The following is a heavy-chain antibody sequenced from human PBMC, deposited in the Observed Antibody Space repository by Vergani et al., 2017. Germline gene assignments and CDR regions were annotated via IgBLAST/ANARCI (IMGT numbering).Heavy chain of an antibody. CDR2: INPSGGST. CDR3: AREDCSSTNCYHYYYYYMDV. J-gene: IGHJ6*03. V-gene: IGHV1-46*01. CDR1: GYTFTSYY. D-gene: IGHD2-2*01. Sequence: QVQLVQSGAEVKKPGASVKVSCKASGYTFTSYYMHWVRQAPGQGLEWMGIINPSGGSTSYAQKFQGRVTMTRDTSTSTVYMELSSLRSEDTAVYYCAREDCSSTNCYHYYYYYMDVWGKGTTVTVSS.